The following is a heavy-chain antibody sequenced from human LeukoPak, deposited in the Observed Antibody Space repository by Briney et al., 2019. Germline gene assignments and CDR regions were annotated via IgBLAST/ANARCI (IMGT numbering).Heavy chain of an antibody. J-gene: IGHJ5*02. CDR2: ISSSSSYI. D-gene: IGHD2-15*01. V-gene: IGHV3-21*01. CDR3: ARDQGYCSGGSCYQTQDWFDP. Sequence: GGSLRLSCAASGFTFSSYSMNWVRQAPGKGLEWVSSISSSSSYIYYADPVKGRFTISRDNAKNSLYLQMNSLRAEDTAVYYCARDQGYCSGGSCYQTQDWFDPWGQGTLVTVSS. CDR1: GFTFSSYS.